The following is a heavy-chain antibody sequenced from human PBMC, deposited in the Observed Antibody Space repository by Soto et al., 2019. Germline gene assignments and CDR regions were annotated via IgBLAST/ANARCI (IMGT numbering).Heavy chain of an antibody. CDR1: GGSFSGFY. Sequence: PSETLSLTCAVYGGSFSGFYWSWIRQPPGKGLEWIGEINHSGNTNYNPSLKSRVTISLDTSKNQFSLSLSSVTAADTAVYYCARGDSSGSYSPYFDYWGQGTPVTVSS. V-gene: IGHV4-34*01. CDR2: INHSGNT. J-gene: IGHJ4*02. D-gene: IGHD1-26*01. CDR3: ARGDSSGSYSPYFDY.